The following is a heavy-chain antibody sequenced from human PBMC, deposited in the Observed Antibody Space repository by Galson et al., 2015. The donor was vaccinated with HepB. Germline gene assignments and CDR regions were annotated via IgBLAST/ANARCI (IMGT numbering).Heavy chain of an antibody. CDR1: GFTFSSLR. CDR3: ARERAGPGGTHDY. J-gene: IGHJ4*02. D-gene: IGHD1-1*01. CDR2: INSDGGGA. V-gene: IGHV3-74*01. Sequence: SLRLSCAASGFTFSSLRMHWVRQAPGKGLVWVSHINSDGGGANYADSVKGRFTISRDNARNTLYLQMNSLRTEDTAVYYCARERAGPGGTHDYWGQGTLVTVSS.